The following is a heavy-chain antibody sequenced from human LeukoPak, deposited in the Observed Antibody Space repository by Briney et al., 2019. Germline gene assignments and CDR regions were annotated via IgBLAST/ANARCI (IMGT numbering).Heavy chain of an antibody. J-gene: IGHJ4*02. CDR2: INHSGST. CDR1: GGSFSGYY. V-gene: IGHV4-34*01. Sequence: SSETLFLTCAVYGGSFSGYYWSWIRQPPGKGLEWIGEINHSGSTNYNPSLKSRVTISVDTSKNQFSLKLSSVTAADTAVYYCARRGSGSRRRGYFDYWGQGTLVTVSS. D-gene: IGHD3-10*01. CDR3: ARRGSGSRRRGYFDY.